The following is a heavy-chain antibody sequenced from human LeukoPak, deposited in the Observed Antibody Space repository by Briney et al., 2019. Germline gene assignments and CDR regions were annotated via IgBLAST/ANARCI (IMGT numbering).Heavy chain of an antibody. D-gene: IGHD3/OR15-3a*01. CDR2: IYYTGNT. CDR3: ARQTGSGLFTLP. V-gene: IGHV4-39*01. Sequence: SETLSLTCTVSGVSISSSNSYWGWIRQPPGKGLEWIGSIYYTGNTYYNASLKSRVTISIDTSKNQISLRLSSVAATDTAMYYCARQTGSGLFTLPGGQGTLVTVSS. J-gene: IGHJ4*02. CDR1: GVSISSSNSY.